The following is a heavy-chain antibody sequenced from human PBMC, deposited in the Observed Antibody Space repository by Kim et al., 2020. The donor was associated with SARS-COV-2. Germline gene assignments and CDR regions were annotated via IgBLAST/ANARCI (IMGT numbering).Heavy chain of an antibody. CDR2: IYYSGST. CDR1: GDSISSGGSY. J-gene: IGHJ6*02. V-gene: IGHV4-31*03. CDR3: ARVGLKYYYGMDV. Sequence: SETLSLTCTVSGDSISSGGSYWSWIRQHPGKGLEWIGYIYYSGSTYYNPSLKSRVTISVDTSKNQFSLRLSSVTAADTAVYYCARVGLKYYYGMDVWGQGTTVTVSS.